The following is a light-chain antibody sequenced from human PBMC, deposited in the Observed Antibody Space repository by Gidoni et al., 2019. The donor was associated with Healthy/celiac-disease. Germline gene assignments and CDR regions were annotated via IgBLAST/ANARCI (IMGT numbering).Light chain of an antibody. CDR2: GAS. J-gene: IGKJ1*01. CDR3: QQYGSSPET. V-gene: IGKV3-20*01. CDR1: QSVSSSY. Sequence: EIVLTQSPGTLSLSPGERATLSCRASQSVSSSYLAWYQQKPGQAPRRLIYGASSRATGIPDRFSGSGSGTDFTLTISRLEPEDFAVYDCQQYGSSPETFGQGTKVEIK.